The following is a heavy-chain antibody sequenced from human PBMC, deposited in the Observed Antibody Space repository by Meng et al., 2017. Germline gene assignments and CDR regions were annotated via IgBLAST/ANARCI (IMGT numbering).Heavy chain of an antibody. D-gene: IGHD6-13*01. J-gene: IGHJ1*01. CDR1: GFSLSTSGVG. Sequence: TLNESGPQLVKPTQTLTLSCTFSGFSLSTSGVGVGWIRQPPGKALEWLALIYWNDDKRYSPSLKSRLTITKDTSKNQVVLTMTNMDPVDTATYYCAHIPYSSSWYEYFQHWGQGTLVTVSS. CDR3: AHIPYSSSWYEYFQH. V-gene: IGHV2-5*01. CDR2: IYWNDDK.